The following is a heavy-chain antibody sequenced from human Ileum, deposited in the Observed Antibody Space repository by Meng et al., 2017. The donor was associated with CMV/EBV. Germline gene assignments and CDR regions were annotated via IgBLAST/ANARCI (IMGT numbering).Heavy chain of an antibody. J-gene: IGHJ4*02. D-gene: IGHD1-26*01. Sequence: EQLHRWGAGLLKPSETLSLTCCVYGGSFSGYHWSWIRQPPGKGLEWIGEINHSGGSNYNPSLKSRVTISLDTSKTQFSLKLNSVTAADTAVYYCATGTSQAWELLHSWGQGILVTVSS. CDR1: GGSFSGYH. V-gene: IGHV4-34*01. CDR3: ATGTSQAWELLHS. CDR2: INHSGGS.